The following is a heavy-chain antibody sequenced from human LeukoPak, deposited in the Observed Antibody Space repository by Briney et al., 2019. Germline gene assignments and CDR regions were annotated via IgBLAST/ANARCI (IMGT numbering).Heavy chain of an antibody. V-gene: IGHV1-69*04. D-gene: IGHD3-22*01. Sequence: SVKVSCKASGGTFSSYAISWVRQAPGQGLEWMGRIIPIFGIANYAQKFQGRVTITADKSTSTAYMGLSSLRSEDTAVYYCARETYYDSSGSQASRYFDYWGQGTLVTVSS. CDR3: ARETYYDSSGSQASRYFDY. J-gene: IGHJ4*02. CDR1: GGTFSSYA. CDR2: IIPIFGIA.